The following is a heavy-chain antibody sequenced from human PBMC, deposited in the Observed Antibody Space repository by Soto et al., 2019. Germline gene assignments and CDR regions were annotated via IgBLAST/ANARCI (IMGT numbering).Heavy chain of an antibody. D-gene: IGHD5-12*01. CDR2: ISTYNGDT. CDR3: ARERVAPYYYYGMDV. J-gene: IGHJ6*02. Sequence: QVQLVQSGAEVKKPGASVKVSCKASGYTFTRSGISWVRQAPGQGLEWMGWISTYNGDTNYAQKFQGRVTMTTDTPTGTAYKELRSLRSADTAVYYSARERVAPYYYYGMDVWGQGTMVTVSS. V-gene: IGHV1-18*01. CDR1: GYTFTRSG.